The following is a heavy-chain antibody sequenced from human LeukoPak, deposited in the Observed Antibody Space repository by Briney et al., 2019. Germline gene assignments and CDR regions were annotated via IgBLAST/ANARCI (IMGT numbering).Heavy chain of an antibody. CDR3: AKGHSSSV. CDR1: GFTFSSYA. Sequence: GGSLRLSCTASGFTFSSYAMNWVRQAPGKGLEWVSGIGAGGTFTYYADSVKGRFTISRDNSKNTLYLQMNSLRPEDTAVYYCAKGHSSSVWGQGTTVTVSS. V-gene: IGHV3-23*01. D-gene: IGHD6-6*01. CDR2: IGAGGTFT. J-gene: IGHJ6*02.